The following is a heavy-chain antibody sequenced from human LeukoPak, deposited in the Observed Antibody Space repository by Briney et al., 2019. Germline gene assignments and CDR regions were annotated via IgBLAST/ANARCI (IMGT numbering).Heavy chain of an antibody. J-gene: IGHJ4*01. D-gene: IGHD6-19*01. Sequence: GGSLRLSCAASGFTFSSHSMHWVRQAPGKGLEYVSGISSNGGSTYYAKSVKGRFTISRDNSKNTLDLQMGSLRVDDMAVYYCAIRGSGWEFDQWGHGTLVTVSS. CDR1: GFTFSSHS. V-gene: IGHV3-64*01. CDR2: ISSNGGST. CDR3: AIRGSGWEFDQ.